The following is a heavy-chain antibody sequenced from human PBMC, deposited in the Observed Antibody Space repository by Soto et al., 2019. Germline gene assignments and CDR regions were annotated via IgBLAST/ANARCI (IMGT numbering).Heavy chain of an antibody. CDR2: INPSGGST. D-gene: IGHD1-1*01. CDR1: GYTFTSYY. Sequence: ASVKVSCKASGYTFTSYYMHWVRQAPGQGLEWMGIINPSGGSTSYAQKFQGRVTMTRDTSTSTVCMELSSLRSEDTAVYYCARDFSGTGTPAYGMDVWGQGTTVTVSS. V-gene: IGHV1-46*01. J-gene: IGHJ6*02. CDR3: ARDFSGTGTPAYGMDV.